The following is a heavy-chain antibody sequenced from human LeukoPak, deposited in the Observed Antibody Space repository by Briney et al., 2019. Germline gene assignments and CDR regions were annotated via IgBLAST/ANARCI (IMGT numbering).Heavy chain of an antibody. Sequence: NPSETLSLTCAVYGGSFSGYYWSWIRQPPGKRLEWIGEINHSGSTNYNPSLKSRVTISVDTSKNQFSLKLSSVTAADTAVYYCAREGHNYDSSGYAEKSFDYWGQGTLVTVSS. CDR3: AREGHNYDSSGYAEKSFDY. V-gene: IGHV4-34*01. CDR2: INHSGST. D-gene: IGHD3-22*01. CDR1: GGSFSGYY. J-gene: IGHJ4*02.